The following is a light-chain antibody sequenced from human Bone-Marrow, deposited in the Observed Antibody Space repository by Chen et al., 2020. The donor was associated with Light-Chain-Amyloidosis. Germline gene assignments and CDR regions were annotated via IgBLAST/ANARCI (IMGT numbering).Light chain of an antibody. CDR1: QSVLNSSNNKNY. CDR2: WAS. Sequence: DIVMTQSTDSLAVAVGERATINCKSRQSVLNSSNNKNYLAWYQQQPGQPPKLLIYWASTRESGVPDRFSGSGSGTDFTLTISSLQAEDVAVYYCQQYYSTPPYTFGQGTKLEIK. V-gene: IGKV4-1*01. CDR3: QQYYSTPPYT. J-gene: IGKJ2*01.